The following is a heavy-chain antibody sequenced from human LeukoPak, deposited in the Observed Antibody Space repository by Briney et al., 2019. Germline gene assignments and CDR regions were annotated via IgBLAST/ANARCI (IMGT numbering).Heavy chain of an antibody. V-gene: IGHV3-48*02. Sequence: GGSLRLSCAASGFTFSGHSMNWVRQAPGRGLEWVAYIGISSSTIYYADSVKGRFTISRDNVKNSVFLQMNTLRDEDTAVYYCARSGCGSGGGCYNYRNAFDIWGQGTMVTVSS. CDR3: ARSGCGSGGGCYNYRNAFDI. J-gene: IGHJ3*02. CDR2: IGISSSTI. CDR1: GFTFSGHS. D-gene: IGHD2-15*01.